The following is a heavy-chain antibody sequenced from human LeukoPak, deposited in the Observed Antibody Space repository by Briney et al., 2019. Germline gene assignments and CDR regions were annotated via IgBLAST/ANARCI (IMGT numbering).Heavy chain of an antibody. V-gene: IGHV1-2*02. Sequence: ASVKVSCKASGYTSTGYYMHWVRQAPGQGLEWMGWINPNSGGTNYAQKFQGRVTMTRDTSISTAYMELSRLRSDDTAVYYCARVFDSSGYSKTPYYGMDVWGQGTTVTVSS. CDR2: INPNSGGT. CDR3: ARVFDSSGYSKTPYYGMDV. D-gene: IGHD3-22*01. CDR1: GYTSTGYY. J-gene: IGHJ6*02.